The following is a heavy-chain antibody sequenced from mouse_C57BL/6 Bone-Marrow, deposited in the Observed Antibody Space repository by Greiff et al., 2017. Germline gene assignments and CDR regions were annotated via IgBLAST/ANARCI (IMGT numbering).Heavy chain of an antibody. CDR3: ARDEYGVRFFAY. CDR1: GYTFTSYW. D-gene: IGHD1-2*01. V-gene: IGHV1-69*01. Sequence: QVQLQQPGAELVKPGASVKLSCKASGYTFTSYWMHWVKQRPGQGLEWIGEIDPSDSYTNYNQKFKGKSTLTVDKSSSTAYMQLSSLTSEDSAVYYCARDEYGVRFFAYWGQGTLVTVSA. CDR2: IDPSDSYT. J-gene: IGHJ3*01.